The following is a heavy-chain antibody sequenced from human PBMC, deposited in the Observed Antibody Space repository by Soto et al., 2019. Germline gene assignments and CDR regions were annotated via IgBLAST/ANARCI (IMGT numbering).Heavy chain of an antibody. V-gene: IGHV3-23*01. CDR2: ISGSGGST. J-gene: IGHJ4*02. CDR3: AKDRYPDGDYDVVYFDY. Sequence: EVQLLESGGGLVQPGGSLRLSCAASGFTFSSYAMSWVRQAPGKGLEWVSAISGSGGSTYYADSVKGRFTISRDNSKNTLYLQMNSLRAEDTAVYYCAKDRYPDGDYDVVYFDYWGQGTLVTVSS. D-gene: IGHD4-17*01. CDR1: GFTFSSYA.